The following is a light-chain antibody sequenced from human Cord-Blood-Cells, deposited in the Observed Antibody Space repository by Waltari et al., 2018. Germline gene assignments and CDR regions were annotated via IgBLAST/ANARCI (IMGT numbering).Light chain of an antibody. J-gene: IGKJ5*01. Sequence: EIVLTQSPGTLSLSPGERATLSCRASQSVSSSYLAWYQQKPGQAPRLLIYGASSRATGIPDRFSGSGSGTDFTLTISRLEPEDFAVYYCQQYCSSPITFGQGTRLDIK. V-gene: IGKV3-20*01. CDR3: QQYCSSPIT. CDR2: GAS. CDR1: QSVSSSY.